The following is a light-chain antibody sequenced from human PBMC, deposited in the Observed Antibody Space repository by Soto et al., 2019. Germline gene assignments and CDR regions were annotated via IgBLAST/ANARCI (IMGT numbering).Light chain of an antibody. Sequence: SYELTQSPSVSVAPGQTARISCGGNNIGSKSVHWFQQKPGQAPVLVVYDDNDRPSGIPERFSGSNSGNTATLTISRVEAGDEADYYCQVWDSSSDHFVFGTGTKLTVL. CDR3: QVWDSSSDHFV. CDR1: NIGSKS. CDR2: DDN. J-gene: IGLJ1*01. V-gene: IGLV3-21*02.